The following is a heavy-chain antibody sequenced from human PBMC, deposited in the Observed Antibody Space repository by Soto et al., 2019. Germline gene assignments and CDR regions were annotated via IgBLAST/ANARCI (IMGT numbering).Heavy chain of an antibody. CDR1: GGSFSGYY. CDR2: INHSGST. V-gene: IGHV4-34*01. Sequence: SETLSLTCAVYGGSFSGYYWSWIRQPPGKGLEWIGEINHSGSTNYNPSLKSRVTISVDTSKNQFSLKLSSVTAADTAVYYCARAPYYYGSGQDYWGQGTLVTVSS. CDR3: ARAPYYYGSGQDY. D-gene: IGHD3-10*01. J-gene: IGHJ4*02.